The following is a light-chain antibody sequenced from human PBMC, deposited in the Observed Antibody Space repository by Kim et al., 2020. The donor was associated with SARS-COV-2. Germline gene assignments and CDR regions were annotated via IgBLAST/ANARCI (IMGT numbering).Light chain of an antibody. CDR2: KAS. CDR1: RNIATW. CDR3: QQYKSYPWT. J-gene: IGKJ1*01. Sequence: DIQMTQSPSTLSASIGDGVTITCRASRNIATWVAWYQQKPGEAPRLLIYKASNLKSGVPSRFSGSGSGTEFTLTTDSLQADDLATYYCQQYKSYPWTFGQGTKLEI. V-gene: IGKV1-5*03.